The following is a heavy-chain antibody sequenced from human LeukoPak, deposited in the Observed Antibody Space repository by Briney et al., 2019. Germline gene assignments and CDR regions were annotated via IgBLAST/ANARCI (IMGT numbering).Heavy chain of an antibody. CDR1: GYTFTGYY. D-gene: IGHD6-13*01. CDR2: INPSGGST. V-gene: IGHV1-2*02. J-gene: IGHJ4*02. CDR3: ARAGSWYVLVSWDY. Sequence: GASVKVSCKASGYTFTGYYMHWVRQAPGQGLEWMGWINPSGGSTSYAQKFQGRVTMTRDTSISTAYMELSRLRSDDTAVYYCARAGSWYVLVSWDYWGQGTLVTVSS.